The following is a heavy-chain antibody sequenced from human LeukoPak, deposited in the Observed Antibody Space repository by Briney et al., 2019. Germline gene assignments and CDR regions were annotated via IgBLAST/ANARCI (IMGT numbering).Heavy chain of an antibody. CDR2: INHSEST. Sequence: ASEALSLTCAVYGGSFSGYYWSWIRQPPGKGLEWIGEINHSESTNYNPSLKSRVTISVDTSKNQFSLKLSSVTAADTAVYYCARGVAHYDFWSGYSVRYYYYMDVWGKGTTVTVSS. CDR3: ARGVAHYDFWSGYSVRYYYYMDV. V-gene: IGHV4-34*01. D-gene: IGHD3-3*01. J-gene: IGHJ6*03. CDR1: GGSFSGYY.